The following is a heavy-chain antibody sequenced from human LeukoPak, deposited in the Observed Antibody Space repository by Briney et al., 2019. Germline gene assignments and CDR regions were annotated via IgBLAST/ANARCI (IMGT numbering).Heavy chain of an antibody. V-gene: IGHV1-2*02. Sequence: ASVKVSCKTSGYTFTGYYMHWVRQAPGLGLEWMGWINPTSGGTNYAQKFQGRVTMTRDTSISTAYMELSRLRSDDTAVYYCARVWYYYDSTGILTLYFDYWGQGTLVTVSS. D-gene: IGHD3-22*01. CDR2: INPTSGGT. CDR1: GYTFTGYY. CDR3: ARVWYYYDSTGILTLYFDY. J-gene: IGHJ4*02.